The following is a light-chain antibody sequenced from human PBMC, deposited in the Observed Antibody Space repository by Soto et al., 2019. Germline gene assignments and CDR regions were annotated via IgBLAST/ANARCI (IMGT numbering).Light chain of an antibody. V-gene: IGKV1-9*01. CDR2: SAS. CDR3: QQLYRYPIT. J-gene: IGKJ5*01. CDR1: RGISNS. Sequence: DVQLTQSPSFMSLSAGDRVTITCRASRGISNSLAWYQQKPGKAPKLLIYSASTLQSGVPSRFSGGFSGTEFTLTISSLQPEDFATYYCQQLYRYPITFGQGTRLEI.